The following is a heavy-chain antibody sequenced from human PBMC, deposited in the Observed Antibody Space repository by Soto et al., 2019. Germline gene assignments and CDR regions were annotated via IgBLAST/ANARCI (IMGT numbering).Heavy chain of an antibody. CDR1: GYTFTSYG. Sequence: VSCKASGYTFTSYGINWMRQAPGQGLEWMGGMNPNSRNTGYAQKFQGRVTMTRNTSISTAYMQLSSLRSEYTAVYYCARPTRGSSWYARGMDVWGQGTTVTLSS. J-gene: IGHJ6*02. D-gene: IGHD6-13*01. V-gene: IGHV1-8*02. CDR3: ARPTRGSSWYARGMDV. CDR2: MNPNSRNT.